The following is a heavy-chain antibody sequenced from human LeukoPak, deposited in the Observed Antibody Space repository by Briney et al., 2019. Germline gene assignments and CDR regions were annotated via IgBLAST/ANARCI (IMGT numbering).Heavy chain of an antibody. V-gene: IGHV4-4*07. Sequence: PSETLSLTCTVSGGSISNYYWSWIRQPAGKGLEWIGRIYTSGGINYNPSLKSRVTMSVDTSKNQFSLKLSSVTAADTAVYYCARQGSGSYYNIDYRGQGTLVTVSS. CDR2: IYTSGGI. CDR3: ARQGSGSYYNIDY. CDR1: GGSISNYY. D-gene: IGHD3-10*01. J-gene: IGHJ4*02.